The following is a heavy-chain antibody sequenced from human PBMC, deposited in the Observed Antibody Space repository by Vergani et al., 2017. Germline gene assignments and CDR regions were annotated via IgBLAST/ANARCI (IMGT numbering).Heavy chain of an antibody. D-gene: IGHD2-2*01. V-gene: IGHV4-30-2*01. Sequence: QLQLQESGSGLVKPSQTLSLTCAVSGGSISSGGYSWSWIRQPPGKGLEWIGYIYHSGSTYYNPSLKSRVTISVDRSKNQFSLKLSSVTAADTAVYYCAREHCSSTSCFFWYYWGQGTLVTVSS. J-gene: IGHJ4*02. CDR3: AREHCSSTSCFFWYY. CDR1: GGSISSGGYS. CDR2: IYHSGST.